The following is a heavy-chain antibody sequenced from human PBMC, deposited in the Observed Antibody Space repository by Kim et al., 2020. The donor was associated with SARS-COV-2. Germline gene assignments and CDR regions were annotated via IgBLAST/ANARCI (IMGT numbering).Heavy chain of an antibody. CDR3: VRGPPAYHYFGMDV. CDR1: GDSVSSDSVA. CDR2: TFYRSQWFH. V-gene: IGHV6-1*01. J-gene: IGHJ6*02. Sequence: SQTLSLTCVISGDSVSSDSVAWHWTRQSPSRGLEWLTRTFYRSQWFHDYAVSVRGRITVSPDTSKNQLSLQLNSVTLEDTAVYFCVRGPPAYHYFGMDVWGQGTTVTVS.